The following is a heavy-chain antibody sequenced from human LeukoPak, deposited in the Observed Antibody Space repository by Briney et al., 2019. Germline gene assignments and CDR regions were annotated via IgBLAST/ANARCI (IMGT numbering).Heavy chain of an antibody. CDR1: GFTFSSYG. V-gene: IGHV3-30*18. Sequence: GRSLRLSCAASGFTFSSYGMHWVRQAPGKGLEWVAVISYDGSNKYYADSVKGRFTISRDNSKNTLYLQMNSLRAEDTAVYYCAKLLSYDSTTGWGQGTLVTVSS. D-gene: IGHD3-22*01. CDR2: ISYDGSNK. J-gene: IGHJ4*02. CDR3: AKLLSYDSTTG.